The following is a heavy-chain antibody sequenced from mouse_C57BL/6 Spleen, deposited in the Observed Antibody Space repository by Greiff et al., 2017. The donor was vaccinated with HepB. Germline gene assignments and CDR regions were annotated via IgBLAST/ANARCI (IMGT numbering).Heavy chain of an antibody. D-gene: IGHD3-2*02. CDR1: GYTFTSYW. J-gene: IGHJ4*01. Sequence: QVQLQQPGAELVKPGASVKLSCKASGYTFTSYWMHWVKQRPGQGLEWIGMIHPNSGSTNYNEKFKSKATLTVDKSSSTAYMQLSSLTSEDSAVYYCAGQLRLRWAMDYWGQGTSVTVSS. V-gene: IGHV1-64*01. CDR3: AGQLRLRWAMDY. CDR2: IHPNSGST.